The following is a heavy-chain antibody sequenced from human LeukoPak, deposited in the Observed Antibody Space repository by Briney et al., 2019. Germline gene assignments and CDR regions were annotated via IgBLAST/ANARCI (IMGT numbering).Heavy chain of an antibody. V-gene: IGHV4-59*01. CDR1: GGSISNFY. CDR2: IYYSGST. CDR3: ARGYCSSTSCYSAFEI. Sequence: PSETLSLTCTVSGGSISNFYWSWIRQPPGKGLEWIGYIYYSGSTNYNPSLKSRVTISVDTSKNQFSLKLSSVTAADTAAYYCARGYCSSTSCYSAFEIWGQGTMVTVSS. D-gene: IGHD2-2*01. J-gene: IGHJ3*02.